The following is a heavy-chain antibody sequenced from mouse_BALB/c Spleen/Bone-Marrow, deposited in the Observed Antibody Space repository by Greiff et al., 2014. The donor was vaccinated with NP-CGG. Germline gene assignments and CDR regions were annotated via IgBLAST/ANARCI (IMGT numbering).Heavy chain of an antibody. D-gene: IGHD1-2*01. J-gene: IGHJ3*01. CDR1: GFDFSRYW. V-gene: IGHV4-1*02. CDR2: INPDSSTI. CDR3: TRLHYYGYSAY. Sequence: EVMLEESGGGLVQPGGSLKLSCAASGFDFSRYWMSWVRQAPGKGLEWIGEINPDSSTINYTPSLKDKFIISRVNAKNTLYLQKSKVRSEDTALYYCTRLHYYGYSAYWGQGTLVTVST.